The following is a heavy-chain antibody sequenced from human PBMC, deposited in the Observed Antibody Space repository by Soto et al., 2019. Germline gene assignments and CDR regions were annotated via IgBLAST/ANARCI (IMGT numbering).Heavy chain of an antibody. CDR1: GFTFSSFW. Sequence: EVQLVESGGGLVQPGGSLRLSCAVSGFTFSSFWMHWVRQAPGEGLVWVSRMNTDGSSTSYADSVKGRFTISRDNAKNTLYLQMNSRRVEDTAMYYCAKRGVDTFGLSYWGQGTLVTVSS. CDR3: AKRGVDTFGLSY. V-gene: IGHV3-74*01. D-gene: IGHD3-10*01. CDR2: MNTDGSST. J-gene: IGHJ4*02.